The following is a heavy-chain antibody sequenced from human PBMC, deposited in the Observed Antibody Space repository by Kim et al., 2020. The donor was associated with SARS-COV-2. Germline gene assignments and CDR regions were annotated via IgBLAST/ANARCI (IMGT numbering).Heavy chain of an antibody. CDR3: ARGSDLWFGELFFYY. CDR1: GGTFSSYA. CDR2: IIPIFGTA. V-gene: IGHV1-69*13. Sequence: SVKVSCKASGGTFSSYAISWVRQAPGQGLEWMGGIIPIFGTANYAQKFQGRVTITADESTSTAYMELSSLRSEDTAVYYCARGSDLWFGELFFYYWGQGTLVTVSS. D-gene: IGHD3-10*01. J-gene: IGHJ4*02.